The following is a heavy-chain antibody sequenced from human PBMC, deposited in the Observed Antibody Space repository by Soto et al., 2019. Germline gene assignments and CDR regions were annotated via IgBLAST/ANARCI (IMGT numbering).Heavy chain of an antibody. D-gene: IGHD3-10*01. V-gene: IGHV4-4*02. CDR3: ARKGYYGSGTFDY. CDR1: GGSISTSKW. CDR2: IYHSGST. Sequence: QVQLQESGPGLVKPSGTLSLTCAVSGGSISTSKWWSWVRQPPEKGLEWIGEIYHSGSTNYNPSPKSRVTISVDKSKNQCSLKLTSVTAADTAVYYCARKGYYGSGTFDYWGQGTLVTVSS. J-gene: IGHJ4*02.